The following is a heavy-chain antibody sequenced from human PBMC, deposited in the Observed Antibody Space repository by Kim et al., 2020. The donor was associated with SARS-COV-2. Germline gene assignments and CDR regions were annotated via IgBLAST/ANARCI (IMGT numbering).Heavy chain of an antibody. D-gene: IGHD4-17*01. Sequence: QKFQGRVTMTRDTSISTAYMELSRLRSDDTAVYYCARDRNLVYGGNGLGYWGQGTLVTVSS. CDR3: ARDRNLVYGGNGLGY. J-gene: IGHJ4*02. V-gene: IGHV1-2*02.